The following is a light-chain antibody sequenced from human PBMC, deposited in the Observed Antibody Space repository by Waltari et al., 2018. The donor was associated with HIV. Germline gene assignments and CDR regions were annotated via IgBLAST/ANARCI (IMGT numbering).Light chain of an antibody. Sequence: QSALTQPASVSGSPGPSITISCTGISSDGGRYNFVSCYQQPPGKAPKLRIYEVSKRPSGVSNRFAGSKSGNTASLTIAGLQAEDEADYYCCSYAGSNTWVFGGGTKLTVL. J-gene: IGLJ3*02. V-gene: IGLV2-23*02. CDR3: CSYAGSNTWV. CDR1: SSDGGRYNF. CDR2: EVS.